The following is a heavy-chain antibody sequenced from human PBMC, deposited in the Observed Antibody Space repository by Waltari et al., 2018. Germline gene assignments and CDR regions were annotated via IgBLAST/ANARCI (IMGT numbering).Heavy chain of an antibody. V-gene: IGHV4-31*03. Sequence: QVQLQESGPGLVKPSQTLSLTCTVSGCSISSGDYNWCWIRQHPGKGLEWIGYIYYSGSTYYNPSLKSRVTISVDTSKNQFSLKLSSVTAADTAVYYCARDRGYSSSSRFDYWGQGTLVTVSS. CDR3: ARDRGYSSSSRFDY. CDR2: IYYSGST. D-gene: IGHD6-6*01. CDR1: GCSISSGDYN. J-gene: IGHJ4*02.